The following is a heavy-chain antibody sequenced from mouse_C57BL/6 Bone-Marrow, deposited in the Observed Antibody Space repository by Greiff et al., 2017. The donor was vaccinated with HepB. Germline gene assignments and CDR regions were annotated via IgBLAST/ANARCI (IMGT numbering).Heavy chain of an antibody. V-gene: IGHV1-39*01. CDR3: ARWKGVLRSYWYFDV. CDR1: GYSFTDYN. Sequence: KQSGPELVKPGASVKISCKASGYSFTDYNMNWVKQSNGKSLEWIGVINPNYGTTSYNQKFKGKATLTVDQSSSTAYMQLNSLTSEDSAVYYCARWKGVLRSYWYFDVWGTGTTVTVSS. D-gene: IGHD1-1*01. J-gene: IGHJ1*03. CDR2: INPNYGTT.